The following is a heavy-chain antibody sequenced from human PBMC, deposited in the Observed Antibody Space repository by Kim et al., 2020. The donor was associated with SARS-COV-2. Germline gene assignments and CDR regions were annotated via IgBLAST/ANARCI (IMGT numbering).Heavy chain of an antibody. J-gene: IGHJ3*02. CDR1: GGTFSSYA. D-gene: IGHD5-12*01. Sequence: SVKVSCKASGGTFSSYAISWVRQAPGQGLEWMGGIIPIFGTANYAQQFQGRVTITADQSTSTAYMVLSSLRSEDTAVYYCARGRALGSGYDPSYDAFDIWGEGTMVTVSS. CDR2: IIPIFGTA. V-gene: IGHV1-69*13. CDR3: ARGRALGSGYDPSYDAFDI.